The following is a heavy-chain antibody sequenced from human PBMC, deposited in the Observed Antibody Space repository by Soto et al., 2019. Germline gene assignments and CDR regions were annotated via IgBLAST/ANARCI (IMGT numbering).Heavy chain of an antibody. V-gene: IGHV1-69*01. J-gene: IGHJ4*02. CDR1: GYTFKMYA. CDR2: IIPILDKP. D-gene: IGHD3-16*02. Sequence: QVQLVQSGAEVKKPGASVKVSCKASGYTFKMYAMHWVRQAPGQGLEWMVGIIPILDKPTYAQKFQGRVTITVDDSTATAYMELTSLRSDDTAVYYCTRSIGSGGVVGGFDYWGQGTLVTVSS. CDR3: TRSIGSGGVVGGFDY.